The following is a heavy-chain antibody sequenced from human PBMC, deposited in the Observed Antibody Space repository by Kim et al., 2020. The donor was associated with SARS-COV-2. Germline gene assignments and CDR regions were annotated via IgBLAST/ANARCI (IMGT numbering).Heavy chain of an antibody. CDR1: GYTFTSYG. CDR3: ARDARSYCSGGSCYGDY. CDR2: ISAYNGNT. V-gene: IGHV1-18*04. J-gene: IGHJ4*02. Sequence: ASVKVSCKASGYTFTSYGISWVRQAPGQGLEWMGWISAYNGNTNYAQKLQGRVTMTTDTSTSTAYMELRSLRSDDTAVYYCARDARSYCSGGSCYGDYWGQGTLVTVSS. D-gene: IGHD2-15*01.